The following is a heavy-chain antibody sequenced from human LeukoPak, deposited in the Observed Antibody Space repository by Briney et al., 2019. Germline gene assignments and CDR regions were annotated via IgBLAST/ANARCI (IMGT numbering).Heavy chain of an antibody. J-gene: IGHJ4*02. CDR3: ARQDYYDRSGYIYYFDY. CDR1: GGSISSSSFY. Sequence: PSETLSLTCTVSGGSISSSSFYWDWIRQPPGKGLEWIGSIYYSGSTYYNPSLKSRVSISVDTSKNQFSLELSSVTAADTAVYYCARQDYYDRSGYIYYFDYWGQGTLVTVSS. D-gene: IGHD3-22*01. V-gene: IGHV4-39*01. CDR2: IYYSGST.